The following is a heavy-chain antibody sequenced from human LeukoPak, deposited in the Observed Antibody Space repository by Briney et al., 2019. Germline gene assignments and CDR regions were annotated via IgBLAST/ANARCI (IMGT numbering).Heavy chain of an antibody. CDR1: GFAFSNYD. Sequence: PGGSLRLSCAASGFAFSNYDMSWVRQAPGKGLEWVSSISSSSSYIYYADSVKGRFTISRDNAKNSLYLQMNSLRAEDTAVYYCAREARYYYDSSGYPVDYWGQGTLVTVSS. D-gene: IGHD3-22*01. V-gene: IGHV3-21*01. CDR3: AREARYYYDSSGYPVDY. CDR2: ISSSSSYI. J-gene: IGHJ4*02.